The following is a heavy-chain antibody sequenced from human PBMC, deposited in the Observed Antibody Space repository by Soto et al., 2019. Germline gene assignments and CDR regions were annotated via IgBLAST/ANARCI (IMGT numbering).Heavy chain of an antibody. D-gene: IGHD6-13*01. CDR1: GFTFSSYS. CDR2: IRSSSSYI. Sequence: EVQLVVSGGGLVKPGGSLILSCASSGFTFSSYSMNWVRKAPGKGLEWVSAIRSSSSYIYYADSVKGRFAISRDNAKNSLYLQMNSLRAEDTAVYYCARERNAGYSNIWYDYWVQGTLGTVSS. J-gene: IGHJ4*02. V-gene: IGHV3-21*01. CDR3: ARERNAGYSNIWYDY.